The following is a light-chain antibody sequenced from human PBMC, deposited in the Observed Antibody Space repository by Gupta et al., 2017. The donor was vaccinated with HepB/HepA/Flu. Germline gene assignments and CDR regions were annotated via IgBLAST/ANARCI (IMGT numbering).Light chain of an antibody. CDR3: QQYYTTPLT. J-gene: IGKJ4*01. CDR1: LSVLYSFNNKSY. V-gene: IGKV4-1*01. CDR2: WAS. Sequence: DIVLTHSPESLAASLGERATINCKASLSVLYSFNNKSYLAWYQQKSRQPPKLLIYWASTREYGVPARFSGSGSGTDFTLTISNLQAEDVAVYYCQQYYTTPLTFGGGTKVEIK.